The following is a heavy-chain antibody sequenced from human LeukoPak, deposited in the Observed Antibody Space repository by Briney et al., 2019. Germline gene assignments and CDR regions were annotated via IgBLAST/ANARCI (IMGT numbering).Heavy chain of an antibody. D-gene: IGHD3-22*01. J-gene: IGHJ4*02. CDR2: INPSGGAT. Sequence: GASVTVSCKASGYTFTSYYVHWVRQAPGQGPEWMGIINPSGGATRYAQKFQGRVTMTRDMSTSTVYMDLSSLRSDDTALYYCARDRDRSGSDLFDYWAREPWLPSP. CDR1: GYTFTSYY. CDR3: ARDRDRSGSDLFDY. V-gene: IGHV1-46*01.